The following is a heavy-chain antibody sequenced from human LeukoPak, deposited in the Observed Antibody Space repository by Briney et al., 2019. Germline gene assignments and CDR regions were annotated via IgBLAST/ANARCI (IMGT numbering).Heavy chain of an antibody. CDR2: IYYSGST. CDR3: AASVEMATISFDY. J-gene: IGHJ4*02. Sequence: SETLSHTCTVSGGSISSYYWSWIRQPPWKGLEWIGYIYYSGSTNYNPSLKSRVTISVDTSKHQFSLKLSSVTAADTAVYYCAASVEMATISFDYWGQGTLVTVSS. D-gene: IGHD5-24*01. V-gene: IGHV4-59*08. CDR1: GGSISSYY.